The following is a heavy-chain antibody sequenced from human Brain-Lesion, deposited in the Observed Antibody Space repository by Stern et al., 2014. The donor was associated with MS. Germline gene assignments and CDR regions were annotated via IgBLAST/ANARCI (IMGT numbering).Heavy chain of an antibody. CDR1: GYTLTELS. D-gene: IGHD1-26*01. CDR2: FDPEDGET. Sequence: DQLVESGAEVKKPGASVKVSCKVSGYTLTELSMHWVRQAPRKGLEWMGGFDPEDGETIYAQKFQGRVTMTEDTSTDTAYMELSSLRSEDTAVYYCATLSPGAGGNYYRHFDYWAQGTLVTVSS. CDR3: ATLSPGAGGNYYRHFDY. J-gene: IGHJ4*02. V-gene: IGHV1-24*01.